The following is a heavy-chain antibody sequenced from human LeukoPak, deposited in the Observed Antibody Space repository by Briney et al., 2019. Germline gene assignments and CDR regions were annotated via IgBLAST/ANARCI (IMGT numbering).Heavy chain of an antibody. V-gene: IGHV4-34*01. J-gene: IGHJ6*03. CDR2: INHSGST. Sequence: SETLSLTCAVYGGSFSGYYWSWIRQPPGKGLEWIGEINHSGSTNYNPSLKSRVTISVDTSKNQFSLKLSSVTAADTAVYYCARARIAMVRGIQRYYYYYYYMDVWGKGTTVTVSS. D-gene: IGHD3-10*01. CDR3: ARARIAMVRGIQRYYYYYYYMDV. CDR1: GGSFSGYY.